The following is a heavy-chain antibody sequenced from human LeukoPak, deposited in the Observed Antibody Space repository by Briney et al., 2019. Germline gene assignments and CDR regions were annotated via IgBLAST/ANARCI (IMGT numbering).Heavy chain of an antibody. CDR2: IYYSGST. CDR3: ARQVAVAGGFDP. V-gene: IGHV4-59*08. Sequence: GSLRLSCAVSGFTVSSNYMSWVRQAPGKGLEWIGYIYYSGSTNYNPSLKSRVTISVDTSKNQFSLKLSSVTAADTAVYYCARQVAVAGGFDPWGQGTLVTVSS. CDR1: GFTVSSNY. J-gene: IGHJ5*02. D-gene: IGHD6-19*01.